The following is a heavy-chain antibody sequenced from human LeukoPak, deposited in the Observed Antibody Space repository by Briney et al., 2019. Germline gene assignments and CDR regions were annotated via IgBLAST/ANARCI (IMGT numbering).Heavy chain of an antibody. J-gene: IGHJ4*02. CDR3: AKKKCSSTSCYIDY. CDR1: GFTFSSYA. D-gene: IGHD2-2*02. CDR2: ISGSGSST. V-gene: IGHV3-23*01. Sequence: PGGSLRLSCAASGFTFSSYAMSWVRQAPGKGLEWVSAISGSGSSTYYADSVKGRFTISRDNSKNTLYLQMNSLRAEDTAVYYCAKKKCSSTSCYIDYWGQGTLVTVSS.